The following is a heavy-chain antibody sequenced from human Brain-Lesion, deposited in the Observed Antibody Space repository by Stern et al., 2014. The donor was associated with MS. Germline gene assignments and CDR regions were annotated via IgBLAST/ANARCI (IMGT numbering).Heavy chain of an antibody. D-gene: IGHD3-10*01. CDR2: VNNDGRRT. Sequence: EVHLVEYGGGLVQPGGSLRLSCAASGFTFSNYWMHWVRQAPGKGLVWVSRVNNDGRRTSYADSVKGRFTMSRDNAKNTLYLQMNSLRVEDTAIYYCARGERWFDSWGQGTLVTVSS. CDR3: ARGERWFDS. V-gene: IGHV3-74*02. J-gene: IGHJ5*01. CDR1: GFTFSNYW.